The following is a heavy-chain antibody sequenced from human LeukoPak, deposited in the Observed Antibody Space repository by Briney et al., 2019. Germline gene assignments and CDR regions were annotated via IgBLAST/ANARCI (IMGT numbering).Heavy chain of an antibody. CDR3: ARRHDSSGYDY. Sequence: SETLSLTCTVSGGSISSSSYYWGWTRQPPGKGLEWIGSIYYSGSTYYNPSLKSRVTISVDTSKNQFSLKLSSVTAADTAVYYCARRHDSSGYDYWGQGTLVTVSS. J-gene: IGHJ4*02. D-gene: IGHD3-22*01. V-gene: IGHV4-39*01. CDR2: IYYSGST. CDR1: GGSISSSSYY.